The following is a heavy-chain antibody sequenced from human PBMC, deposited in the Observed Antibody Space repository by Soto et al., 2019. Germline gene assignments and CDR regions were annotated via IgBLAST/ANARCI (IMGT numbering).Heavy chain of an antibody. CDR2: IYHSGST. V-gene: IGHV4-4*02. D-gene: IGHD6-19*01. J-gene: IGHJ4*02. CDR3: AREGNGLAVASN. Sequence: QVQLQESGPGLVKPSGTLSLTCAVSGGSIIISNWWSWVRQPPGKGLEWIGEIYHSGSTNYNPSLMGRAAISVVKATNQFSLKLSSVTAADTAVYYCAREGNGLAVASNWVQGTLVTVSS. CDR1: GGSIIISNW.